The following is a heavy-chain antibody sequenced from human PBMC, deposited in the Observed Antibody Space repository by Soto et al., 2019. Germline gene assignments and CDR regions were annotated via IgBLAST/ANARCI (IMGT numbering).Heavy chain of an antibody. CDR1: GDTLNNYA. V-gene: IGHV1-69*01. J-gene: IGHJ4*02. D-gene: IGHD5-12*01. Sequence: QVQLVQSGAEVKKPGSSVKVSCKASGDTLNNYAINWVRQAPGQGLEWMGGILPIFKTPTYAQKFQGRVTIAADESTSTAYMEVSSLRSDDPAVYFCATLASGGYFFQYWGQGTLVTVSS. CDR2: ILPIFKTP. CDR3: ATLASGGYFFQY.